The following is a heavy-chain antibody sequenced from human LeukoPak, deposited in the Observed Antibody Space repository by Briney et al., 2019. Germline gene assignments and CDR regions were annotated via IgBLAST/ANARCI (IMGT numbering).Heavy chain of an antibody. J-gene: IGHJ4*01. CDR1: GFTFSSYG. V-gene: IGHV3-30*18. Sequence: KPGGSLRLSCAASGFTFSSYGMHWVRQAPGKGLEWVAVISYDGSNKYYADSVKGRFTISRDNSKNTLYLQMNSLRAEDTAVYYCAKDLLGPTYYFDXXXXGTXVTVXS. D-gene: IGHD1-26*01. CDR2: ISYDGSNK. CDR3: AKDLLGPTYYFDX.